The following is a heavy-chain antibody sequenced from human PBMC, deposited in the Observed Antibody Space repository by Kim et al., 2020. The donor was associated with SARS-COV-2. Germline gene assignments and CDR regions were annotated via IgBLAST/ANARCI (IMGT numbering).Heavy chain of an antibody. J-gene: IGHJ4*02. V-gene: IGHV3-23*01. Sequence: GGSLRLSCAASGFTFSTYGMSWVRQAPGKGLEWVSGITGSGGTTSYADSVKGRFTISRDNSKNTLYLQMNSLRAEDTAAYYCANRRGGVTDFWGQGTLVTVSS. CDR1: GFTFSTYG. CDR3: ANRRGGVTDF. D-gene: IGHD2-21*02. CDR2: ITGSGGTT.